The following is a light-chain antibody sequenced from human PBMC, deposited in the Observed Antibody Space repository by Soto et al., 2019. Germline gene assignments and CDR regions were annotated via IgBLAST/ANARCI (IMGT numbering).Light chain of an antibody. Sequence: QSVLTQPHSVSAAPGQKVTISCSGSSSNIGNNYVSWYQQLPGTAPKLLIYENNKRPSGIPDRFSGSKSGTSATLGITGLQTGDEADYYCGTWDSSLSAYVFGTATKLTVL. CDR2: ENN. V-gene: IGLV1-51*02. CDR3: GTWDSSLSAYV. J-gene: IGLJ1*01. CDR1: SSNIGNNY.